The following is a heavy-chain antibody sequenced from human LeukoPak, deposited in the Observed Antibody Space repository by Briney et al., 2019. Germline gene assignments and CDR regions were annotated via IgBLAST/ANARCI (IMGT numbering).Heavy chain of an antibody. D-gene: IGHD3-9*01. J-gene: IGHJ4*02. V-gene: IGHV3-23*01. CDR2: IGGRGIST. CDR3: AKDLQGYDILTGLEVFDS. CDR1: GLTFSQYA. Sequence: GGSLRLSWEASGLTFSQYAMSWVRQAPGKGLEWVSAIGGRGISTYYTASVKGRFTISRDNPKNTLHLQMNSLRAEDTAVYYCAKDLQGYDILTGLEVFDSWGQGTLVTVSS.